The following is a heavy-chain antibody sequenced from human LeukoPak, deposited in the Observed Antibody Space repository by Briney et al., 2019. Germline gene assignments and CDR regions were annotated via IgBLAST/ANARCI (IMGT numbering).Heavy chain of an antibody. J-gene: IGHJ4*02. CDR2: IYFSGST. CDR1: GGSTSGGGYY. Sequence: SEALSLTCTVSGGSTSGGGYYWSWIRQHPGKGLECIGYIYFSGSTYYNPSLKSRVSISVDTSKNQFSLKLSSVTAADTAVYYCARVLSSAGEDWGRFDYWGQGTLVTVSS. D-gene: IGHD6-13*01. V-gene: IGHV4-31*03. CDR3: ARVLSSAGEDWGRFDY.